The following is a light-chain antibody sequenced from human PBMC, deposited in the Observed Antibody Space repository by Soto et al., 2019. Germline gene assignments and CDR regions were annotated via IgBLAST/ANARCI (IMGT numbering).Light chain of an antibody. J-gene: IGKJ2*01. CDR1: QSLNSGY. CDR3: QQHGGSPPYT. Sequence: EIVLTQSPGTLPLSPGERATFSYRASQSLNSGYLAWYQHKPGQAPRLLIYGASSRATGIPDRFSGSGSGTDFTLIISRLEPEDFAVYYCQQHGGSPPYTFGQGTKLEVK. V-gene: IGKV3-20*01. CDR2: GAS.